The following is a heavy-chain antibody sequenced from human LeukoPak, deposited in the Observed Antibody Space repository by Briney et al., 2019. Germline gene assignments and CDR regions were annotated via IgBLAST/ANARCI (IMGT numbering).Heavy chain of an antibody. D-gene: IGHD6-13*01. CDR3: ARGLTAADSFFFDY. J-gene: IGHJ4*02. CDR1: GFTFDDYA. V-gene: IGHV3-9*01. Sequence: GGSLRLSCAVSGFTFDDYAMHWVRQARGQGLEWVSGISWNSGSIGYADSVKGRFTISRDNSKNTLYLQMNSLRAEDTAVYYCARGLTAADSFFFDYWGQGTLVTVSS. CDR2: ISWNSGSI.